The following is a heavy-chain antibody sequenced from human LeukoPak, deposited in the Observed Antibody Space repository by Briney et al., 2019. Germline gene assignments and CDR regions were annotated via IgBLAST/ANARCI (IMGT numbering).Heavy chain of an antibody. D-gene: IGHD2-21*01. CDR3: VRGDVGFDP. V-gene: IGHV3-13*01. J-gene: IGHJ5*02. Sequence: GGSLRLSCTASGFTFSSYDMHWVRQPTGEGLEWVSGIGKAGDTYYLGSVKGRFTISRENAKNSLYLQMNSRRVGDTAVYYCVRGDVGFDPWGQGTLVTVSS. CDR1: GFTFSSYD. CDR2: IGKAGDT.